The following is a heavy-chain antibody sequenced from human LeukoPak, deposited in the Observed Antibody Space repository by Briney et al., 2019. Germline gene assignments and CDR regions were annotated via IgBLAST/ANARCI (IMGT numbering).Heavy chain of an antibody. CDR2: ISGSGGST. D-gene: IGHD1-7*01. Sequence: GGSLRLSCAASGFTFSSYAMSWVRQAPGKGLEWVSAISGSGGSTYYADSVKGRFTISRDNSKNTLYLQMNSLRAEDTAVYYCAKIPTFITGTLSDYWGQEPWSPSPQ. CDR1: GFTFSSYA. CDR3: AKIPTFITGTLSDY. V-gene: IGHV3-23*01. J-gene: IGHJ4*01.